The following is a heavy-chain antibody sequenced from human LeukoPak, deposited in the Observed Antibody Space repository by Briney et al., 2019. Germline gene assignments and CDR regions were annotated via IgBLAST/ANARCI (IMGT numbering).Heavy chain of an antibody. CDR3: ARDLEYSSSYTTP. V-gene: IGHV3-33*01. CDR1: GFIFSSYG. J-gene: IGHJ5*02. CDR2: IWYDGSNK. Sequence: GGSLRLSCAASGFIFSSYGMHWVRQAPGKGLEWVAVIWYDGSNKYYADPVKGRFTISRDNSKNTLYLQMNSLRAEDTAVYYCARDLEYSSSYTTPWGQGTLVTVSS. D-gene: IGHD6-6*01.